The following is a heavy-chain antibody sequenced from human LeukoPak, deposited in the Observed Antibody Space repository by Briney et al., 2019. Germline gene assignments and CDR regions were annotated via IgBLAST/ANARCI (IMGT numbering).Heavy chain of an antibody. D-gene: IGHD2-2*01. Sequence: GGSLRLSCAASGFPFSDYYMSWIRQAPGKGLEWVSYISGGSHIYYADSVKGRFTISRDNAKNSLYLQMNSLRAEDTAVYYCARDRDCSSTSCYVSGGMDVWGQGTTVTVSS. CDR3: ARDRDCSSTSCYVSGGMDV. J-gene: IGHJ6*02. CDR2: ISGGSHI. V-gene: IGHV3-11*04. CDR1: GFPFSDYY.